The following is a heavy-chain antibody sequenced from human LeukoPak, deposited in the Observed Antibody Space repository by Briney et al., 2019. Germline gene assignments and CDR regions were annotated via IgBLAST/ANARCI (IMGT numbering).Heavy chain of an antibody. D-gene: IGHD2-15*01. Sequence: GESLKISCQGSGYSFTSYWISWVRQMPGKGLEWMGRIDPSDSYTNYSPSFQGHVTISADKSISTAYLQWSSLKASDTAMYYCARRYCSGGSCYLGFDYWGQGTLVTVSS. J-gene: IGHJ4*02. V-gene: IGHV5-10-1*01. CDR3: ARRYCSGGSCYLGFDY. CDR2: IDPSDSYT. CDR1: GYSFTSYW.